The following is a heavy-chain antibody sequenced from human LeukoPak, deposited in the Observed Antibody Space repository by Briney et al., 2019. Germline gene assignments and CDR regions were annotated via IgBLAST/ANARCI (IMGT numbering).Heavy chain of an antibody. CDR2: INPSGGST. Sequence: ASVKVSCKASGYTFTTYAINWVRQAPGQGLEWMGIINPSGGSTSYAQKFQGRVTMTRDTSTSTVYMELSSLTSEDTAMYYCAREGEYYAESGNLIDAADVWGQGTMVIVSA. CDR1: GYTFTTYA. D-gene: IGHD3-10*01. J-gene: IGHJ3*01. CDR3: AREGEYYAESGNLIDAADV. V-gene: IGHV1-46*01.